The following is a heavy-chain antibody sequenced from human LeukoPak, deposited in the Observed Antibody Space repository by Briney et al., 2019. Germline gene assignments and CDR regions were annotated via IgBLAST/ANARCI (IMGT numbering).Heavy chain of an antibody. Sequence: PGGSLRLSCAASGFTFSNYWMTWVRQAPGKGLEWVTGIKEDGSERYYVDSVKGRFTISRDNAKNLLYLQMNSLRAEDTAVYYCARGGVASLDYWGQGTLVAVSS. CDR3: ARGGVASLDY. J-gene: IGHJ4*02. D-gene: IGHD3-3*01. CDR2: IKEDGSER. CDR1: GFTFSNYW. V-gene: IGHV3-7*01.